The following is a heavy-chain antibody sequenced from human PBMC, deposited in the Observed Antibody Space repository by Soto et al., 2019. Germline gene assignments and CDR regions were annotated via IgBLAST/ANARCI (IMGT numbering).Heavy chain of an antibody. V-gene: IGHV1-69*12. Sequence: VQLVQSGAEVKKPGSSVRVSCKASGGTFSNYAISWVRQAPGQGLEWMGGIIPIFGTTNYAQRFQGRVTITADESTRPAYMELSSLRSEDTAVYYCARVSSSWYKDYFDYWGQGTLVTVAS. CDR1: GGTFSNYA. J-gene: IGHJ4*02. CDR2: IIPIFGTT. CDR3: ARVSSSWYKDYFDY. D-gene: IGHD6-13*01.